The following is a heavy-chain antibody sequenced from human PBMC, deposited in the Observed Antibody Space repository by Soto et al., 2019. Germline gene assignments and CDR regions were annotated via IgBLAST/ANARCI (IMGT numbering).Heavy chain of an antibody. CDR3: ARHRYYDILTGLVHGMDV. J-gene: IGHJ6*02. CDR2: IYPGDSDT. V-gene: IGHV5-51*01. CDR1: GYSFTSYW. D-gene: IGHD3-9*01. Sequence: ESLKISCKGSGYSFTSYWIGWVRQMPGKGLEWMGIIYPGDSDTRYSPSFQGQVTISADKSISTAYLQWSSLKASDTAMYYFARHRYYDILTGLVHGMDVWGQGTTVTVSS.